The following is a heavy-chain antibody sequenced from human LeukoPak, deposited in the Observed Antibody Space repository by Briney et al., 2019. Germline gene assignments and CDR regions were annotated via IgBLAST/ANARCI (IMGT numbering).Heavy chain of an antibody. V-gene: IGHV4-38-2*02. J-gene: IGHJ4*02. CDR3: ARVMVRGIFIDH. CDR2: IYHSGNT. D-gene: IGHD3-10*01. Sequence: SETLSLTCSVSAYSISSGFFWGWIRQPPGKGLEWIGSIYHSGNTYYNPSLKSRVTISVDTSKNQFSLRLTSVTAADTAVYFCARVMVRGIFIDHWGQGTLVTVSS. CDR1: AYSISSGFF.